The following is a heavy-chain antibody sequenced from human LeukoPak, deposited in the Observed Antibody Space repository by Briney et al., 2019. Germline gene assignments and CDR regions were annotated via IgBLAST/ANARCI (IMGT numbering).Heavy chain of an antibody. V-gene: IGHV3-23*01. CDR1: GFTFSSYA. J-gene: IGHJ4*02. CDR3: ARYYDFWSGYSHFDY. D-gene: IGHD3-3*01. Sequence: QPGGSLRLSCAASGFTFSSYAMRWVRQAPGKGLEWVSAISGSGGSTYYADSVKGRFTISRDNAKNSLYLQMNSLRAEDTAVYYCARYYDFWSGYSHFDYWGQGTLVTVSS. CDR2: ISGSGGST.